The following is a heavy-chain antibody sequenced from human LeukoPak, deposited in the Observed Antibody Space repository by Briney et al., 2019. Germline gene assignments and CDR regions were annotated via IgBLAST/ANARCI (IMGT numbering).Heavy chain of an antibody. Sequence: PGGSLRLSCIGSGFNFTYYAIYWVRQAPGKGLEWVAVVSYDGNDGYYADSVKGRFSISRDNSQNTVTLQMNNLRVDDTAIYYCAKLAWNDESYYFDYWGQGTLVTVSS. D-gene: IGHD1-1*01. CDR1: GFNFTYYA. J-gene: IGHJ4*02. CDR3: AKLAWNDESYYFDY. CDR2: VSYDGNDG. V-gene: IGHV3-30*18.